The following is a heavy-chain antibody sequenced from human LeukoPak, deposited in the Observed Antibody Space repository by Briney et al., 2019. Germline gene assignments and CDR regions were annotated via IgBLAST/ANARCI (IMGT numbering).Heavy chain of an antibody. CDR1: GGSFSGYY. D-gene: IGHD3-22*01. Sequence: LSLTCAVYGGSFSGYYWSWIRQPPGKGLEWVSYISKSSSPIYYADSVKGRFTISRDNAKNSLYLQMNSLRAEDTAVYYCARDNFYYDGSGYYAAPANWGQGTLVTVSS. V-gene: IGHV3-11*04. CDR2: ISKSSSPI. J-gene: IGHJ4*02. CDR3: ARDNFYYDGSGYYAAPAN.